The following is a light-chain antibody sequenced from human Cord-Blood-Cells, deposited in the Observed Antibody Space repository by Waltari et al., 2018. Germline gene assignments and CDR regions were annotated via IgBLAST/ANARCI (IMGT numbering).Light chain of an antibody. CDR3: QSADSSGTSWV. V-gene: IGLV3-25*03. CDR2: KDS. CDR1: AFQKNI. Sequence: SYELTQPPSVSVSPGQPARTTSPGDAFQKNIVNGYQQKPGQAPVLVIYKDSERPSGIPERFSGSSSGTTVTLTISGVQAEDEADYYCQSADSSGTSWVFGGGTKLTVL. J-gene: IGLJ3*02.